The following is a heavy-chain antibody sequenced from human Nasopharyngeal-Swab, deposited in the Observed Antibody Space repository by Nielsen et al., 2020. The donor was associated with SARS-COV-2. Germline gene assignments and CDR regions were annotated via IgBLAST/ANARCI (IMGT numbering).Heavy chain of an antibody. Sequence: WIRQPPGKGLEWVSAISGSGGSTYYADPVKGRFTISRDNSKNTLYLQMNSLRAEDTAVYYCAKAARITMIVVYDYWGQGTLVTVSS. J-gene: IGHJ4*02. V-gene: IGHV3-23*01. CDR2: ISGSGGST. CDR3: AKAARITMIVVYDY. D-gene: IGHD3-22*01.